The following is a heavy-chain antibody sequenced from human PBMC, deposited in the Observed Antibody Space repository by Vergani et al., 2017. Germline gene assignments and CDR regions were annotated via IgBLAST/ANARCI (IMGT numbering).Heavy chain of an antibody. CDR1: GGSISSYY. D-gene: IGHD1-26*01. CDR2: IYYSGST. V-gene: IGHV4-59*01. Sequence: QVQLQESGPGLVKPSETLSLTCTVSGGSISSYYWSWIRQPPGKGLEWIGYIYYSGSTNYNPSLKSRVTISVDTSKNQFSLKLSSVTAADTAVYYCAASAGSYPAWLDYWGQGTLVTVSS. CDR3: AASAGSYPAWLDY. J-gene: IGHJ4*02.